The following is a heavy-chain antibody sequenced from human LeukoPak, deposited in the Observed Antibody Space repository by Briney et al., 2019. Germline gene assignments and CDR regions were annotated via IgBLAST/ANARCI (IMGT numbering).Heavy chain of an antibody. CDR2: IIPIFGTA. Sequence: SVKVSYKASGGTFSSYAISWVRQAPGQGLEWMGGIIPIFGTANYAQKFQGRVTITTDESTSTAYMELSSLRSEDTAVYYCARDRGHSYGFDYYYYYMDVWGKGTTVTVSS. V-gene: IGHV1-69*05. CDR3: ARDRGHSYGFDYYYYYMDV. D-gene: IGHD5-18*01. CDR1: GGTFSSYA. J-gene: IGHJ6*03.